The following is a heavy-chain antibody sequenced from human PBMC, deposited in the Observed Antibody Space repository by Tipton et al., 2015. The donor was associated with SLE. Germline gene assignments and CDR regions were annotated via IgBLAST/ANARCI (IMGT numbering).Heavy chain of an antibody. CDR3: AKDPFGALVGGV. CDR1: GFIFSSYI. CDR2: ISGSGGST. D-gene: IGHD3-3*01. J-gene: IGHJ6*02. V-gene: IGHV3-23*01. Sequence: SLRLSCAASGFIFSSYIMNWVRQAPGKGLEWVSAISGSGGSTYYADSVKGRFTISRDNSKNTLYLQMNSLRAEDTAVYFCAKDPFGALVGGVWGQGATVTVSS.